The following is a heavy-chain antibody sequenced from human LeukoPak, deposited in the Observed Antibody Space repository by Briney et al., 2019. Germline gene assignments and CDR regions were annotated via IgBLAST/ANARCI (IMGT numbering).Heavy chain of an antibody. V-gene: IGHV3-23*01. Sequence: GGSLRLSCAASGFTLSSYAMSWVREAPGKGLEWVSAISGSGGSTYYADSVKGRFTISRDNSKNTLYLQMNSLRAEDTAVYYCATSTPRGWTPDNWFDPWGQGTLVTVSS. J-gene: IGHJ5*02. CDR3: ATSTPRGWTPDNWFDP. CDR1: GFTLSSYA. CDR2: ISGSGGST. D-gene: IGHD6-19*01.